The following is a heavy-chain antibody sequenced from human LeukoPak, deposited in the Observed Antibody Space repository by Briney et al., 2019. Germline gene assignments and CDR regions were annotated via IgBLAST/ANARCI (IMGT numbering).Heavy chain of an antibody. Sequence: ASVNVSCKVSGYTLTELSMHWVRQAPGKGLEWMGGFDPEDGETIYAQKFQGRVTMTEDTSTDTAYMELSSLRSEDTAVYYCATAYDILTGYPFDYWGQGTLVTVSS. CDR3: ATAYDILTGYPFDY. V-gene: IGHV1-24*01. D-gene: IGHD3-9*01. CDR2: FDPEDGET. J-gene: IGHJ4*02. CDR1: GYTLTELS.